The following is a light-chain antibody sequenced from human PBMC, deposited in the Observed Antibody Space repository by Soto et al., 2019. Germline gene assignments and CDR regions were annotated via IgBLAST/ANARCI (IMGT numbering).Light chain of an antibody. Sequence: IQMTQSQSSLSASLGDRFSITCLASHDISTALAWYQQKPGEAPKVLIHAASTLQSGVPSRFSGSGSGTEFTLTISSLQPEDFATYYCQHADSFPLITFGQGTRLEI. CDR1: HDISTA. V-gene: IGKV1-12*01. CDR2: AAS. J-gene: IGKJ5*01. CDR3: QHADSFPLIT.